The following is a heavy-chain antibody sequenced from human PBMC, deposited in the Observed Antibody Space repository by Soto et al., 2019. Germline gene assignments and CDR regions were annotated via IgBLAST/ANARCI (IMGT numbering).Heavy chain of an antibody. CDR1: RYIFYNQY. CDR3: ASRGAGPSLDI. J-gene: IGHJ4*02. D-gene: IGHD2-2*03. Sequence: HGWSPRLGSEVSRYIFYNQYMIWVRQATGKGLEWISYITNIDNSKKYADSVRGRFFISRDNAKKSLYLQMSNLRADDTAVYYCASRGAGPSLDIWGQGTLVTVSS. CDR2: ITNIDNSK. V-gene: IGHV3-11*01.